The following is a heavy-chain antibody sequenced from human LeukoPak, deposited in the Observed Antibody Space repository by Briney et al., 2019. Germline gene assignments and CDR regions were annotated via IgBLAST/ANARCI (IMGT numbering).Heavy chain of an antibody. Sequence: SETLSLTCAVYGGSFSGYYWSWIRQPPGKGLEWIGEINHSGSTNYNPSLKSRVTISVDTSKNQFSLKLSSVTAADTAVYYCAAPILSGTFDIWGQGTMVTVSS. CDR1: GGSFSGYY. D-gene: IGHD2-15*01. V-gene: IGHV4-34*01. CDR3: AAPILSGTFDI. CDR2: INHSGST. J-gene: IGHJ3*02.